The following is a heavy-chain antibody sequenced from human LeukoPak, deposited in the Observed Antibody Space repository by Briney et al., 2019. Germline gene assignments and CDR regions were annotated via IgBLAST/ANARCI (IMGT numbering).Heavy chain of an antibody. CDR1: GFTFSSYA. V-gene: IGHV3-30-3*01. Sequence: PGRSLRLSCAASGFTFSSYAMPWVRQAPGKGLEWVAVISYDGSNKYYADSVKGRFTISRDNSKNTLYLQMNSLRAEDTAVYYCASSSGWYNWFDPWGQGTLVTVSS. D-gene: IGHD6-19*01. J-gene: IGHJ5*02. CDR3: ASSSGWYNWFDP. CDR2: ISYDGSNK.